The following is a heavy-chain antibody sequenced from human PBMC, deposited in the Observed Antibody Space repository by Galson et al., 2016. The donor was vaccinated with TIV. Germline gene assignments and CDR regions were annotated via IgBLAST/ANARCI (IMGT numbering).Heavy chain of an antibody. J-gene: IGHJ6*02. V-gene: IGHV3-66*02. CDR2: ISDGGNT. CDR1: GLSVSINY. Sequence: SLRLSCAASGLSVSINYMTWVRQAPGKGLEWVSLISDGGNTYYPDSVKGRFSISRDKSKNTLYLQMNSLRVKDTAVYYCARGRIVDATYYYYYYGMDVWGQGTAVTVSS. CDR3: ARGRIVDATYYYYYYGMDV. D-gene: IGHD1-26*01.